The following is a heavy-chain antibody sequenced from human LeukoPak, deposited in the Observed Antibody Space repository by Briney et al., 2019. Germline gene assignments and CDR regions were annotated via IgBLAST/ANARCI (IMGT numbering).Heavy chain of an antibody. J-gene: IGHJ6*02. D-gene: IGHD5-12*01. V-gene: IGHV4-34*01. CDR3: ARAFLDRSGLRGDYYYYYGMDV. Sequence: SETLSLTCAVYGGSFSGYYWSWIRQPPGKGLEWIGEINHSGSTNYNPSLKSRVTISVDTSKNQFSLKLSSVTAADTAVYYCARAFLDRSGLRGDYYYYYGMDVWGQGTTVTVSS. CDR1: GGSFSGYY. CDR2: INHSGST.